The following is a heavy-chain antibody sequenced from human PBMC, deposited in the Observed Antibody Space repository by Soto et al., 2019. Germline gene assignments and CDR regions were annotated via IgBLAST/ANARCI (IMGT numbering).Heavy chain of an antibody. V-gene: IGHV3-74*01. CDR3: ARTFVDGMAGFGP. CDR1: GFTFDSFA. D-gene: IGHD2-15*01. Sequence: GGSLRLSCAASGFTFDSFAMTWVRQAPGKGLVWVSRISSGGTYTNYADSVKGRFTISRDSARNTLFLQMNYLTGEDTAVYYCARTFVDGMAGFGPWGQGTLVTVSS. J-gene: IGHJ5*02. CDR2: ISSGGTYT.